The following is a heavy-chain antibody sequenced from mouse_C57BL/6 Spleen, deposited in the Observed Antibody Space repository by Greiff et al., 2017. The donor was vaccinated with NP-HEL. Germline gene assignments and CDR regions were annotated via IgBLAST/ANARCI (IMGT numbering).Heavy chain of an antibody. J-gene: IGHJ3*01. CDR2: IYPRSGNT. V-gene: IGHV1-81*01. CDR1: GYTFTSYG. D-gene: IGHD3-2*02. Sequence: QVQLKESGAELARPGASVKLSCKASGYTFTSYGISWVKQRTGQGLEWIGEIYPRSGNTYYNEKFKGKATLTADKSSSTAYMELLSLTSEDSAVYFCARRDSSGYEGFAYWGQGTLVTVSA. CDR3: ARRDSSGYEGFAY.